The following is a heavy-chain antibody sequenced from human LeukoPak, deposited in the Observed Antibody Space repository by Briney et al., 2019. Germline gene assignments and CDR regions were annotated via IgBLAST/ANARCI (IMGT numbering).Heavy chain of an antibody. CDR1: GFTFSSYA. CDR3: ARAYGYGAGSSFKY. CDR2: ISGSGGST. J-gene: IGHJ4*02. V-gene: IGHV3-23*01. D-gene: IGHD3-10*01. Sequence: GGSLRLSCAASGFTFSSYAMSRVRQAPGKGLECVSAISGSGGSTYYADSVKGRFTISRDNSKNTLYLQMNSLRAGDTAVYFCARAYGYGAGSSFKYWGQGILVTVSS.